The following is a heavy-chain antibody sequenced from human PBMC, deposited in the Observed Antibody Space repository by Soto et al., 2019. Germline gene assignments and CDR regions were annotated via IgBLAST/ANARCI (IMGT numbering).Heavy chain of an antibody. V-gene: IGHV1-8*01. D-gene: IGHD1-1*01. J-gene: IGHJ4*01. CDR2: MNPNSGKT. CDR1: GYTFTNFD. CDR3: ARNKGNTGDFDH. Sequence: QVQLVQSGAEVKKPGASVKVSCKASGYTFTNFDINWVRQASGQGLEWLGWMNPNSGKTGYAQKFQGRINMTRDTSTGTAYVELSNLRYEDSAVYYCARNKGNTGDFDHWGHGTLVTVSS.